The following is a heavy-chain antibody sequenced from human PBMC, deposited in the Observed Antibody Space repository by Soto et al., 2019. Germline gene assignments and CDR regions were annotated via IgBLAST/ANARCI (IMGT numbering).Heavy chain of an antibody. CDR1: GYTFTSYG. J-gene: IGHJ5*02. CDR3: ARVDIVVVPAATNWFDP. Sequence: ASVKVSCKXSGYTFTSYGISWARQAPGQGLEWMGWISAYNGNTNYAQKLQGRVTMTTDTSTSTAYMELRSLRSDDTAVYYCARVDIVVVPAATNWFDPWGQGTLVTVSS. D-gene: IGHD2-2*01. CDR2: ISAYNGNT. V-gene: IGHV1-18*04.